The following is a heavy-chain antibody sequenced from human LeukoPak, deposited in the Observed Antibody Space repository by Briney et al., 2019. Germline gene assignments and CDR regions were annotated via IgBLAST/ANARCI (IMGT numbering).Heavy chain of an antibody. CDR2: INPSTGAT. J-gene: IGHJ4*02. V-gene: IGHV1-2*06. Sequence: ASVKVSCKVSGYTFTGYFIYWVRQAPGQGLEWMGRINPSTGATDYAQKFQGRVTVTRDTSISTAYMDLTRLTSDDTAVYYCARGLKYCIGGSCYSRNFDYWGQGTLVTVSS. CDR1: GYTFTGYF. CDR3: ARGLKYCIGGSCYSRNFDY. D-gene: IGHD2-15*01.